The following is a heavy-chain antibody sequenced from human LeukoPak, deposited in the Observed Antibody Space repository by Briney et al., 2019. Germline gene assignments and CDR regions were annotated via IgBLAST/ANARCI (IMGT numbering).Heavy chain of an antibody. V-gene: IGHV4-59*01. J-gene: IGHJ4*02. CDR1: GGSISSYY. CDR2: IYYSGST. Sequence: KPSETLSLTCTVSGGSISSYYWSWIRQPPGKGLGWIGYIYYSGSTNYNPSLKSRVTISVDTSKNQFSLKLSSVTAADTAVYYCARVRDYDFWSGPDAYYFDYWGQGTLVTVSS. D-gene: IGHD3-3*01. CDR3: ARVRDYDFWSGPDAYYFDY.